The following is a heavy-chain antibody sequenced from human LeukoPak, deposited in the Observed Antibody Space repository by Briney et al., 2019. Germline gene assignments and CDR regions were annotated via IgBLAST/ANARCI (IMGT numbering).Heavy chain of an antibody. CDR1: GFTFSHYG. Sequence: GGSLRLSCAASGFTFSHYGINWVRQAPGKGLEWISYISSGSGTIYYADSVKGRFTISRDNAQNSLHLQMDSLRAEDAAVYYCVRKGFNYYHLDVWGQGTTVTVSS. CDR3: VRKGFNYYHLDV. J-gene: IGHJ6*02. V-gene: IGHV3-48*04. CDR2: ISSGSGTI. D-gene: IGHD3-10*01.